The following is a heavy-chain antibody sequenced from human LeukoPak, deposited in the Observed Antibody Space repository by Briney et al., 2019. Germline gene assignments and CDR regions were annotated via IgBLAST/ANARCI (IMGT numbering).Heavy chain of an antibody. Sequence: GGSLRLSCAAPGFTFSSHGMNWVRQAPGKGLEWVSAISGSGGSTYYADSVKGRFTISRDNSKNTLYLQMNSLRAEDTAVYYCAKEGGYSGLEYYFDYWGQGTLVTVSS. D-gene: IGHD5-12*01. CDR3: AKEGGYSGLEYYFDY. V-gene: IGHV3-23*01. CDR2: ISGSGGST. J-gene: IGHJ4*02. CDR1: GFTFSSHG.